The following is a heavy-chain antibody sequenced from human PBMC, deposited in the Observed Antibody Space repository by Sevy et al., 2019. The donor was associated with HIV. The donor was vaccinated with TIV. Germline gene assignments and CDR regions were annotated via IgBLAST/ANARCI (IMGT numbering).Heavy chain of an antibody. CDR2: FDPEDGET. V-gene: IGHV1-24*01. D-gene: IGHD6-13*01. CDR3: ATVTTGYSSSWSWLYYFDY. CDR1: GYTLTELS. J-gene: IGHJ4*02. Sequence: ASVKVSCKVSGYTLTELSMHWVRQAPGKGLEWMGGFDPEDGETIYAQKFQGRVTMTEDTSTDTAYMELSSLRSEDTAVYYCATVTTGYSSSWSWLYYFDYWGQGTMVTVSS.